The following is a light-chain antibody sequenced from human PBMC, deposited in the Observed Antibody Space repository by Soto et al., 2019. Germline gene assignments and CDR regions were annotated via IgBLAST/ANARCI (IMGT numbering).Light chain of an antibody. CDR1: QSISTW. Sequence: DIQMTQSPSTLSASVGDRVTITCRASQSISTWLAWYQQKPGKAPTLLIYKASSLESGVPSEFSGSGAGTEFTLTISSLQPDDFANYYCQQYSTYPWTFGQGTKVEI. CDR2: KAS. J-gene: IGKJ1*01. V-gene: IGKV1-5*03. CDR3: QQYSTYPWT.